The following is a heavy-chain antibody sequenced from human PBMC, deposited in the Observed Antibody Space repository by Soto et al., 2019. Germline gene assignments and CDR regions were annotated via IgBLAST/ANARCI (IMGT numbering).Heavy chain of an antibody. D-gene: IGHD2-2*01. CDR1: GFTFSSYA. Sequence: QVQLVESGGGVVQPGRSLRLSCAASGFTFSSYAMHWVRQAPGKGLEWVAVISYDGSNKYYADSVKGRFTISRDNSKNTLYLQMNSLRAEDTAVYYCARDRGDVLRVPAAIVMDVWGQGTTVTVSS. CDR3: ARDRGDVLRVPAAIVMDV. V-gene: IGHV3-30-3*01. CDR2: ISYDGSNK. J-gene: IGHJ6*02.